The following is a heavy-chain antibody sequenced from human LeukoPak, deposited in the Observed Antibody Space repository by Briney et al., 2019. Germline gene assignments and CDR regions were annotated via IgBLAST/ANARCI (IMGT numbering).Heavy chain of an antibody. Sequence: SETLSLTCTVSGGSISSYYWSWIRQPPGKGLEWIGYIYYRGSTNYNPSLKSRVTISVDASKNQFSLKLSSATAADTAVYYCARGGYCSGGSCYLVDYWGQGTLVTVSS. CDR1: GGSISSYY. D-gene: IGHD2-15*01. CDR2: IYYRGST. J-gene: IGHJ4*02. CDR3: ARGGYCSGGSCYLVDY. V-gene: IGHV4-59*01.